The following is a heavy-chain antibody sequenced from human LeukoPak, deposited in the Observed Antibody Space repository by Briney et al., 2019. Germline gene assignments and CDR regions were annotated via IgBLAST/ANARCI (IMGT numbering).Heavy chain of an antibody. V-gene: IGHV3-30-3*01. Sequence: GGSLRLSCAASGFTFSGCAMHWVRQAPGKGLEWVVVISYDGSNKYYADSVKGRFTISRDNSKNTLYLQMNSLRAEDTAVYYCARDWGNGVFDYWGQETLVTVSS. CDR1: GFTFSGCA. J-gene: IGHJ4*02. CDR2: ISYDGSNK. D-gene: IGHD3-16*01. CDR3: ARDWGNGVFDY.